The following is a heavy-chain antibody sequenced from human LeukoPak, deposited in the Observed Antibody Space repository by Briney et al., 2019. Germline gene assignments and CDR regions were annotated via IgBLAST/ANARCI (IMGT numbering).Heavy chain of an antibody. CDR1: GGSFSGYY. J-gene: IGHJ6*03. V-gene: IGHV4-34*01. CDR2: INHSGST. CDR3: ARSLRRYCSSTSCYPYYYYYMDV. Sequence: SETLSLTCAVYGGSFSGYYWSWIRQPPGKGLEWIGEINHSGSTNYSPSLKSRVTISVDTSKNQFSLKLSSVTAADTAVYYCARSLRRYCSSTSCYPYYYYYMDVWGKGTTVTVSS. D-gene: IGHD2-2*01.